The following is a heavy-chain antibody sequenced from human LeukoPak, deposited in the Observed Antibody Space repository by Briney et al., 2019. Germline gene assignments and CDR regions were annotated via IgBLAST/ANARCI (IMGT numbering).Heavy chain of an antibody. J-gene: IGHJ4*02. CDR2: IYSGGST. D-gene: IGHD6-13*01. CDR1: GFTVSSNY. CDR3: VRDPEPGIAAAGWGDY. V-gene: IGHV3-66*01. Sequence: GGSLRLSCAASGFTVSSNYMSWVRQAPGKGLEWVSVIYSGGSTYYADSVKGRFTISRDNSKNTLYLQMNSLRAEDTAVYYCVRDPEPGIAAAGWGDYWGQGTLVTVSS.